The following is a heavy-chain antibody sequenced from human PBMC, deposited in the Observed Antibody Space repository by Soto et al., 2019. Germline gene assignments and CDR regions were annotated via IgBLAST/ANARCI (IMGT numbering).Heavy chain of an antibody. D-gene: IGHD3-22*01. V-gene: IGHV1-69*13. J-gene: IGHJ6*02. CDR1: GGSLSNYG. CDR3: ARGDATKIVVTTYYGMDV. Sequence: SVKVSCKASGGSLSNYGISGVRQAPGQGLEWMGAIIPVFGTPNYAQKFQDRVTITADESTTTVYMEVRSLTSEDTAVYYCARGDATKIVVTTYYGMDVWGQGTTVTVSS. CDR2: IIPVFGTP.